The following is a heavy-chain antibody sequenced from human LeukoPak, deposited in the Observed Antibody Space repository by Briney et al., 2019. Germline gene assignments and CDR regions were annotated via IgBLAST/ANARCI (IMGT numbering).Heavy chain of an antibody. CDR3: AKDYYDILTGYYKEYFQH. V-gene: IGHV3-23*01. CDR2: ITGRGGYT. Sequence: TGGSLRLSCAASGFTFSSYAMSWVRQAPGKGLEWVSAITGRGGYTYYADSVKGRFTISRDNSKNTLYLQMNSLRAEDTAVYYCAKDYYDILTGYYKEYFQHWGQGTLVTVSS. CDR1: GFTFSSYA. D-gene: IGHD3-9*01. J-gene: IGHJ1*01.